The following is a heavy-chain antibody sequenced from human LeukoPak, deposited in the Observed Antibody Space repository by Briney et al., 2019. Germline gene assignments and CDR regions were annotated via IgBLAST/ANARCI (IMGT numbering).Heavy chain of an antibody. Sequence: PSETLPLTCAVYGGSFSGYYWSWIRQPPGKGLEWIGEINHSGSTNYNPSLKSRVTISVDTSKNQFSLKLSSVTAADTAVYYCALCSEAAFDIWGQGTMVTVSS. V-gene: IGHV4-34*01. D-gene: IGHD2-15*01. CDR3: ALCSEAAFDI. J-gene: IGHJ3*02. CDR1: GGSFSGYY. CDR2: INHSGST.